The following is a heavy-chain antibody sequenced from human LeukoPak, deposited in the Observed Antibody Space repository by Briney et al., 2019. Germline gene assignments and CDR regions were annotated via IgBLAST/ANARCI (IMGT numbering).Heavy chain of an antibody. J-gene: IGHJ6*03. CDR3: ATGIVGATKVSYYYYYYMDV. CDR1: GYTLTELS. V-gene: IGHV1-24*01. Sequence: GASVKVSCKVSGYTLTELSMHWVRQAPGKGLEWMGGFDPEDGETIYAQKFQGRVTMTEDTSTDTAYMELSSLRSEDTAVYYCATGIVGATKVSYYYYYYMDVWGKGTTVTVSS. CDR2: FDPEDGET. D-gene: IGHD1-26*01.